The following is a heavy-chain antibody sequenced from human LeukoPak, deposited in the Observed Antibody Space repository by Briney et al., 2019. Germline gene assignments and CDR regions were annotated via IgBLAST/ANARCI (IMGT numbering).Heavy chain of an antibody. CDR2: IYYSGST. D-gene: IGHD6-19*01. Sequence: SETLSLTCTVSGGSISIYYWRWFRQVPGKGLEWIGYIYYSGSTNYNPALKSRVTISVDTSKNQFSLKVNSVTAADTAVYYCARGLAGYSGGDDAFDIWGQGTMVTVSS. CDR1: GGSISIYY. CDR3: ARGLAGYSGGDDAFDI. V-gene: IGHV4-59*01. J-gene: IGHJ3*02.